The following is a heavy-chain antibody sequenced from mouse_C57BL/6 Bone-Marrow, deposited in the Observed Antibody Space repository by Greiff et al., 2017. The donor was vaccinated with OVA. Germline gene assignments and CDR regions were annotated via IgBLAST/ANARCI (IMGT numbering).Heavy chain of an antibody. V-gene: IGHV1-53*01. CDR3: AREVLLRGAMDY. J-gene: IGHJ4*01. CDR2: INPSNGGT. D-gene: IGHD1-1*01. Sequence: QVQLQQPGTELVKPGASVKLSCKASGYTFTSYWMHWVKQRPGQGLEWIGNINPSNGGTNYNEKFKSKATLTVDKSSSTAYMQLSSLTSEDSAVYDCAREVLLRGAMDYWGQGTSVTVSS. CDR1: GYTFTSYW.